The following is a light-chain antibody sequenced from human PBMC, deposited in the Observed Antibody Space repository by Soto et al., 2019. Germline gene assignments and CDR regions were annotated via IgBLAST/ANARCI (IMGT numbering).Light chain of an antibody. CDR3: QQYGSSPWT. Sequence: EIVLTQSPGTLSLSPGEGATLSCRASQSVSNSYLAWYQQKPGQASRLLIYGASSRATGIPDRFSGSGSGTDFTLTISRLEPEDFAVYYCQQYGSSPWTFGQGTKVEI. J-gene: IGKJ1*01. CDR2: GAS. CDR1: QSVSNSY. V-gene: IGKV3-20*01.